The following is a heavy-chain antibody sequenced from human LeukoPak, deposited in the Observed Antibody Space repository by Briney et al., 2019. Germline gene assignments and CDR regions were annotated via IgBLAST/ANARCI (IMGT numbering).Heavy chain of an antibody. CDR1: GASIRSDTYNYY. D-gene: IGHD1-26*01. CDR2: IFHSVST. CDR3: ARHKTGSFSTASDY. J-gene: IGHJ4*02. V-gene: IGHV4-39*01. Sequence: PSETLSLTCTVSGASIRSDTYNYYWGWIRQPPGRGLEWMGSIFHSVSTSYNPSLKSRVTISVDTSKNHFGLNLNSMTASDTAVYYCARHKTGSFSTASDYWGQGTLVTVSS.